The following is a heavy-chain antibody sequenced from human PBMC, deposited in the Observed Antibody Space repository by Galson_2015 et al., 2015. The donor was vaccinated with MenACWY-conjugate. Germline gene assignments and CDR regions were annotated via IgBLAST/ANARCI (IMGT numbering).Heavy chain of an antibody. V-gene: IGHV3-21*01. J-gene: IGHJ6*03. Sequence: SLRLSCAASGFTFSSFSMTWVRQAPGKGLEWLSSISKGSSYIYDADSVKGRFNISRDNAKNSLYLQMNSLRAEDTAVYYCTRGHMIFGDVRYMDVWGIGTTVTVSS. CDR2: ISKGSSYI. CDR3: TRGHMIFGDVRYMDV. CDR1: GFTFSSFS. D-gene: IGHD3/OR15-3a*01.